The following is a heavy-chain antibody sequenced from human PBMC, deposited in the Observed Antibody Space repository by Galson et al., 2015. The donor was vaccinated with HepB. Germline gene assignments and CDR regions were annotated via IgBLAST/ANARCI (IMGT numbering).Heavy chain of an antibody. J-gene: IGHJ6*02. D-gene: IGHD6-6*01. CDR3: TREIAARHYYYYGMDV. CDR2: ISYDGSNK. Sequence: SLRLSCAASGFTFSSYAMHWVRQAPGKGLEWVAVISYDGSNKYYADSVKGRFTISRDNSKNTLYLQMNSLRAEDTAVYYCTREIAARHYYYYGMDVWGQGTTVTVSS. V-gene: IGHV3-30-3*01. CDR1: GFTFSSYA.